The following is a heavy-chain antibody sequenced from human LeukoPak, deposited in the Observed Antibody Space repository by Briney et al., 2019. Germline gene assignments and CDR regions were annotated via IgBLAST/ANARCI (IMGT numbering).Heavy chain of an antibody. Sequence: GGSLRLSCAASGFTFSMAWMSWVRHAPGKGLEWVSAIGHSGVSTYYADSVKGRFTISRDNSKNTLYLQMNSLRAEDTAVYYCAKHGPGGTDYFDYWGQGTLVTVSS. V-gene: IGHV3-23*01. J-gene: IGHJ4*02. CDR2: IGHSGVST. CDR1: GFTFSMAW. CDR3: AKHGPGGTDYFDY. D-gene: IGHD2-8*02.